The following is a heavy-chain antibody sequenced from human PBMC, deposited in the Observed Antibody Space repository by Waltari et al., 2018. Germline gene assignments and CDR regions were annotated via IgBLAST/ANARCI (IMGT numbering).Heavy chain of an antibody. CDR2: ISDDGSSK. Sequence: QVQLVESGGGVVQPGRSLRLSCAASGFTFSSYGMHWVRQAPGKGLEWVAVISDDGSSKYDADSVKGRFTISRDNDKNTLYLQMHSLRAEDTAVYYCAKMFYYYYMDVWGKGTTVSVSS. CDR3: AKMFYYYYMDV. CDR1: GFTFSSYG. J-gene: IGHJ6*03. D-gene: IGHD3-10*02. V-gene: IGHV3-30*18.